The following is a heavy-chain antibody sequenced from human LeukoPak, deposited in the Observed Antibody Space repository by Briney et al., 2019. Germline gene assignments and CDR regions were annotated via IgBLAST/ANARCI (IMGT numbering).Heavy chain of an antibody. V-gene: IGHV3-21*04. J-gene: IGHJ4*02. CDR3: VRDRGTYRPIDY. D-gene: IGHD1-26*01. CDR2: ISYTGTYI. CDR1: AFSLNAYN. Sequence: GGSLRLSCAASAFSLNAYNMNWVRQAPGKGLEWVSSISYTGTYIYYADSVKGLFTISRDNAQNSLYLQMNSLRAEDTAIYYCVRDRGTYRPIDYWGQGTLVTVSS.